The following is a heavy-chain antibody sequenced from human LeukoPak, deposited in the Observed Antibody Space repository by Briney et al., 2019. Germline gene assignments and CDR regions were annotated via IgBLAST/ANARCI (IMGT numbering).Heavy chain of an antibody. Sequence: SETLSLTCAVYGGSFSGDYWSWSLQPPGKGLEWSGEINHSGSTNYNPSPNSRVTISVDTSKNQFSLKLSSVTAAATAVYYCARGRPIAGAVLNLDSWGQGTLVTVSS. CDR2: INHSGST. CDR3: ARGRPIAGAVLNLDS. D-gene: IGHD6-13*01. J-gene: IGHJ5*01. CDR1: GGSFSGDY. V-gene: IGHV4-34*01.